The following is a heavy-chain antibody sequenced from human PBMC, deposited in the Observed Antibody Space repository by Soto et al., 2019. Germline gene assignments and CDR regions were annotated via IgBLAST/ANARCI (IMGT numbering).Heavy chain of an antibody. Sequence: EVRLVETGGGLIQPGGSLRLSCAVSGFSVSDNYMYWVRQAPGKGLEXVXXXYSXGTARYADSVRGRFTISRDKSKNTXXXXXXXXXXXXXXXXXXXXXXDSGGDGGFWGQGTLVTVSS. CDR2: XYSXGTA. J-gene: IGHJ4*02. CDR3: XXXXDSGGDGGF. CDR1: GFSVSDNY. V-gene: IGHV3-53*02. D-gene: IGHD2-21*01.